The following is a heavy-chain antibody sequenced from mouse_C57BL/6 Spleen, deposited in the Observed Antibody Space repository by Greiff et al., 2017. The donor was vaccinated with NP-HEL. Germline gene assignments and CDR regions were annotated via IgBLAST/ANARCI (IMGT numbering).Heavy chain of an antibody. D-gene: IGHD1-1*01. CDR2: IYPSDSET. V-gene: IGHV1-61*01. CDR1: GYTFTSYW. Sequence: QVQLQQPGAELVRPGSSVKLSCKASGYTFTSYWMDWVKQRPGQGLEWIGNIYPSDSETHYNQKFKDKATLTVDKSSSTAYMQLSSLASENSAVYYCARDSSHFDYWGQGTTLTVSS. J-gene: IGHJ2*01. CDR3: ARDSSHFDY.